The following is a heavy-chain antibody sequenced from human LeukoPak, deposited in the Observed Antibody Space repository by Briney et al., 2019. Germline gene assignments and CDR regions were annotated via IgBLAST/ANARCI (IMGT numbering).Heavy chain of an antibody. CDR3: ARGCCPTGH. Sequence: GGSLRLSCAASGFTVSSDCMAWVRQAPGQGLEWVSVIYSSGVTFYADSVKGRFTISRDNSKNTLYLQMNSLRAEDTAVYYCARGCCPTGHWGQGTLVTVSS. V-gene: IGHV3-66*01. J-gene: IGHJ4*02. CDR1: GFTVSSDC. CDR2: IYSSGVT.